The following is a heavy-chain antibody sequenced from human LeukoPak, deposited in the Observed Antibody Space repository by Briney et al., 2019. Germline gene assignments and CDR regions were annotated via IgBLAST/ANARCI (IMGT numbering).Heavy chain of an antibody. CDR2: IYHSGSN. CDR3: ARQGDIVVVPAAMVYFDY. V-gene: IGHV4-38-2*01. J-gene: IGHJ4*02. D-gene: IGHD2-2*01. CDR1: GYSISSGYY. Sequence: PSETLSLTCAVSGYSISSGYYWGWIRSPPGKGLEGIGNIYHSGSNYYNPSLKSRVTISGDTSKNQFSLKLSSVTAADTAVYYCARQGDIVVVPAAMVYFDYWGQGTLVTVSS.